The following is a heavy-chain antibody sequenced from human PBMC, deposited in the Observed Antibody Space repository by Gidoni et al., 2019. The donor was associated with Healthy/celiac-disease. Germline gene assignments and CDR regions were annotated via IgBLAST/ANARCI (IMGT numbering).Heavy chain of an antibody. CDR1: GGSFSGYY. V-gene: IGHV4-34*01. D-gene: IGHD5-12*01. J-gene: IGHJ4*02. CDR2: INHRGST. Sequence: QVQLQQWGAGLLKPSETLSLTCAVYGGSFSGYYWSWIRQPPGKGLEWIGEINHRGSTNYNPSLKSRVTISVDTSKNQFSLKLSSVTAADTAVYYCARVAVEMATYFDYWGQGTLVTVSS. CDR3: ARVAVEMATYFDY.